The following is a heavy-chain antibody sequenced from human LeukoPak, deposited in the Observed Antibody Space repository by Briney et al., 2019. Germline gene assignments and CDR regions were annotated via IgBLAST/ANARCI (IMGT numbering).Heavy chain of an antibody. CDR1: GFTVSSNY. Sequence: GGSLRLSCAASGFTVSSNYMSWVRQAPGKGLEWVSVIYSGGSTYYADSVKGRFTISRHNSKNTLYLQMNSLRAEDTAVYYCAKGSLPYYYDSSGSYGGYWGQGTLVTVSS. D-gene: IGHD3-22*01. CDR3: AKGSLPYYYDSSGSYGGY. V-gene: IGHV3-53*01. CDR2: IYSGGST. J-gene: IGHJ4*02.